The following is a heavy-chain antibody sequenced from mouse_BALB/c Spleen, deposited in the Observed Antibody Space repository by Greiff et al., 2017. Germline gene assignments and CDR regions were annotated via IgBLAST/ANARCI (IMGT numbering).Heavy chain of an antibody. J-gene: IGHJ4*01. CDR2: INPYNGDT. Sequence: VQLQQSGPELVKPGASVKISCKASGYSFTGYFMNWVMQSHGKSLEWIGRINPYNGDTFYNQKFKGKATLTVDKSSSTAHMELRSLASEDSAVYYCAREYGNYYAMDYWGQGTSVTVSS. V-gene: IGHV1-20*02. CDR3: AREYGNYYAMDY. CDR1: GYSFTGYF. D-gene: IGHD5-1*01.